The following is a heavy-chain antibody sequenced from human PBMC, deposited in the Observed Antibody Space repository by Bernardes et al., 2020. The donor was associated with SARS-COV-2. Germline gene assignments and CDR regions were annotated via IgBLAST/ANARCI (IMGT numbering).Heavy chain of an antibody. Sequence: GGSLRLSCAASGFTFNSYSMNWVRQAPGKGLEWVSYITSSGDYIHYADSVKGRFTISRDNAKNSLYVQMNNLRPEDTAVYYCAASIVGVFDWNFDLWGRGTLVTVSS. CDR1: GFTFNSYS. J-gene: IGHJ2*01. D-gene: IGHD1-26*01. V-gene: IGHV3-21*05. CDR2: ITSSGDYI. CDR3: AASIVGVFDWNFDL.